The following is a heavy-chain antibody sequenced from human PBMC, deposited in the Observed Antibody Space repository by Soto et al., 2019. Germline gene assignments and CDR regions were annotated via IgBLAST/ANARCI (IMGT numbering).Heavy chain of an antibody. CDR3: AREGPAPYYYYGMDV. Sequence: QVQLVQSGGEVKKPGASVKVSCKTSGYSFTTYGISWVRQAPGQGLEWMGWISAYNGNTNYAQKLQDRVTMTTDTSTSTAYMELRILRSDDTAVYYCAREGPAPYYYYGMDVWGQGSTVTVSS. V-gene: IGHV1-18*01. J-gene: IGHJ6*02. CDR2: ISAYNGNT. CDR1: GYSFTTYG.